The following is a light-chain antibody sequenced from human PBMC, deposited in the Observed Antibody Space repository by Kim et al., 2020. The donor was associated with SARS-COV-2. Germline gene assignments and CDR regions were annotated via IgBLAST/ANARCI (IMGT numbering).Light chain of an antibody. CDR2: KDS. V-gene: IGLV3-27*01. Sequence: SSSLPPPSSVSVSPGQTARITCSGDVLAKKYARWFQQKPGQAPVLVIYKDSERPSGIPERFSGSSSGTTVTLTISGAQVEDEADYYCYSAADNIGVFGGGTQLTVL. CDR3: YSAADNIGV. CDR1: VLAKKY. J-gene: IGLJ3*02.